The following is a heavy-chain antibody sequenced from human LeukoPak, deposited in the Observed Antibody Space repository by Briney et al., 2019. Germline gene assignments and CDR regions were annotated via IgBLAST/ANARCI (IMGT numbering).Heavy chain of an antibody. V-gene: IGHV4-34*01. D-gene: IGHD6-19*01. Sequence: SETLSLTCAVYGGSFSNYYWTWIRQPPGKGLEWIGEINHSGSINYNPSLKSRVTISVDTSKNHFSLKLSSVTAADTAVYYCARGGWYPESFQHWGQGALVTVSS. CDR1: GGSFSNYY. CDR3: ARGGWYPESFQH. J-gene: IGHJ1*01. CDR2: INHSGSI.